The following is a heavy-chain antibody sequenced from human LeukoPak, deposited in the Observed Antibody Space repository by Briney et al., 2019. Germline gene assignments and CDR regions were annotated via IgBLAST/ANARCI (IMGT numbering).Heavy chain of an antibody. Sequence: GRSLRLSCAASGFTFSDYYMSWIRQAPGKGLEWISYISNSGSTIYYANSLKGRFTVSRDNAKRSLYLQMESLRAEDTAVSYCARVTPDAPYYYYYGMDVWGQGTTVTVSS. V-gene: IGHV3-11*04. CDR1: GFTFSDYY. CDR3: ARVTPDAPYYYYYGMDV. CDR2: ISNSGSTI. J-gene: IGHJ6*02. D-gene: IGHD4-23*01.